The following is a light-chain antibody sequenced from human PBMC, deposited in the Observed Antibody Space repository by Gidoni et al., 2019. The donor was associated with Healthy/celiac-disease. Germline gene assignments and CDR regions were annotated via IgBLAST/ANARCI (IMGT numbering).Light chain of an antibody. CDR3: QQYNNWPPYT. J-gene: IGKJ2*01. Sequence: EIVMTQSPATLSVSPGERATLSCRASQGVSSNLAWYQQKPGQAPRLLIYGASTGATGIPARFSGSGSGTEFTLTISSLQSEDFAVYYCQQYNNWPPYTFGQGTKLEIK. CDR2: GAS. V-gene: IGKV3-15*01. CDR1: QGVSSN.